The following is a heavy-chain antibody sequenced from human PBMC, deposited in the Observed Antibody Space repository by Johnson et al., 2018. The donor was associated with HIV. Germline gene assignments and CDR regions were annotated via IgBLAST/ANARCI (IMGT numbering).Heavy chain of an antibody. V-gene: IGHV3-15*01. Sequence: EQLVESGGGLIKPGGSLRLSCAASGFTFSNAWMSWVRQGPGQGLEWVGRIKSKTEGGTTDYAAPVKGRFIISRDDSKNTLFLQMNSLKIEDTATYYCTTAGSSGSAHAFDIWGQGTRVTVSS. CDR1: GFTFSNAW. CDR3: TTAGSSGSAHAFDI. J-gene: IGHJ3*02. D-gene: IGHD3-22*01. CDR2: IKSKTEGGTT.